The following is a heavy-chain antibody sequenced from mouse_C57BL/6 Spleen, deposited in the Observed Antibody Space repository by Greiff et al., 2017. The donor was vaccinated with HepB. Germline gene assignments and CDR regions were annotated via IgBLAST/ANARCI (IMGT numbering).Heavy chain of an antibody. D-gene: IGHD2-10*01. CDR1: GYTFTSYW. Sequence: QVQLQQSGAELVMPGASVKLSCKASGYTFTSYWMHWVKQRPGQGLEWIGEIDPSDSYTNYNQKFKGKSTLTVDKSSSTAYMQLSSLTSEDSAVYYCARRAYYGNYGAMDYWGQGTSVTVSS. V-gene: IGHV1-69*01. J-gene: IGHJ4*01. CDR3: ARRAYYGNYGAMDY. CDR2: IDPSDSYT.